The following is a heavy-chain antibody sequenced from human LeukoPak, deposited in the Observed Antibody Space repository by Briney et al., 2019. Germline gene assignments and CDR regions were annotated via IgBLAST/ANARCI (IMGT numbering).Heavy chain of an antibody. CDR2: MNTKTGNP. V-gene: IGHV7-4-1*02. J-gene: IGHJ4*02. CDR3: AKIDYGGSDFDY. CDR1: GYTFTDYA. Sequence: ASVTVSCKASGYTFTDYAVNWVRQAPGQGLEWMGWMNTKTGNPMYAQGFTGRFVFSLDTSVTTAYLQINSLTAEDTAVYYCAKIDYGGSDFDYWGQGALVTVSS. D-gene: IGHD4-17*01.